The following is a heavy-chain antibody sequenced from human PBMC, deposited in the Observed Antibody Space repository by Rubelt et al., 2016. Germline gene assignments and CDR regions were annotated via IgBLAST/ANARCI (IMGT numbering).Heavy chain of an antibody. CDR1: GGSISSYY. J-gene: IGHJ4*02. CDR2: IYYSGST. CDR3: AAGFSSGKDY. Sequence: GSGPGLVKPSETLSLTCTVSGGSISSYYWSWIRQPPGKGLEWIGYIYYSGSTNYNPSLKSRVTISVDTSKNQFSLKLSSVTAADTAVYYCAAGFSSGKDYWGQGTLVTVSS. V-gene: IGHV4-59*01. D-gene: IGHD3-22*01.